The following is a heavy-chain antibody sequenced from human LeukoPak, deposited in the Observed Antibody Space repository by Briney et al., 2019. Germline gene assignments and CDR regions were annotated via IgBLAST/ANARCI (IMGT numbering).Heavy chain of an antibody. V-gene: IGHV3-15*01. CDR1: GFTISNAW. CDR2: IKSKTDGGTT. J-gene: IGHJ6*03. CDR3: TTGLVGYPGPYYYYYMDV. D-gene: IGHD6-25*01. Sequence: GGSLRLSCAASGFTISNAWMSWVRQAPGKGLEWVGRIKSKTDGGTTDYAAPVKGRFTISRDDSKNTLYLQMNSLKTEDTAVYYCTTGLVGYPGPYYYYYMDVWGKGTTVTVSS.